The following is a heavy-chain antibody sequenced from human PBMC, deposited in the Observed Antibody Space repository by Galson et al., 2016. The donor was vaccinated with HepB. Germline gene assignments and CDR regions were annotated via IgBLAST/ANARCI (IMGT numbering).Heavy chain of an antibody. CDR1: GDSVSSNSAA. Sequence: CAISGDSVSSNSAAWNWIRQSPSRGMEWLGRTYYRSKWHTYYPVSVKSRITIIPDSSKNQFSLQLTSVTADDTAVYYCAREGWQQFWYFYYMDVWGKGTTVTVSS. D-gene: IGHD5-24*01. CDR2: TYYRSKWHT. J-gene: IGHJ6*03. CDR3: AREGWQQFWYFYYMDV. V-gene: IGHV6-1*01.